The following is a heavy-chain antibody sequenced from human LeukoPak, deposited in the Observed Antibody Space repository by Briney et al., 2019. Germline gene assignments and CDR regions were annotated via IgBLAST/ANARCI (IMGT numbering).Heavy chain of an antibody. V-gene: IGHV3-64D*09. CDR3: VKITSVTGGDC. CDR1: GFTFSAYA. D-gene: IGHD1-1*01. CDR2: ISNNGGSS. J-gene: IGHJ4*02. Sequence: GGSLRLSCSASGFTFSAYAMYWVRQAPGKGREYVSGISNNGGSSFYADSVKGRFTISRDNSKNTLYLQMSSLRAEDTALYYCVKITSVTGGDCWGQGTRLTVSS.